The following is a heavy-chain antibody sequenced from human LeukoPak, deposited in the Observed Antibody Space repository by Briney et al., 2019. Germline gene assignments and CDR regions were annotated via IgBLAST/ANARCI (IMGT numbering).Heavy chain of an antibody. CDR1: GFTFSSYG. D-gene: IGHD4-17*01. CDR2: IWYDGSNK. Sequence: GGSLRLSCAASGFTFSSYGMHWVRQAPGKGLEWVAVIWYDGSNKYCADSVKGRFTISRDNSKNTLYLQMNSLRAEDTAVYYCARDFETDDYGDSFDYWGQGTLVTVSS. V-gene: IGHV3-33*01. CDR3: ARDFETDDYGDSFDY. J-gene: IGHJ4*02.